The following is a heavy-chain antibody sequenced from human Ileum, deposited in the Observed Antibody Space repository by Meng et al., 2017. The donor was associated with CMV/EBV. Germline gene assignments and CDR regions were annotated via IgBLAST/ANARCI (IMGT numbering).Heavy chain of an antibody. CDR2: INTDGSAT. Sequence: SCAASGFTFSRHWMHWVRQPPGKGLVWVSRINTDGSATDYADSVEGRFTISRDNAKNTLYLQMNSLRAEDTAVYYCARKNSGADLDYWGQGTLVTVSS. V-gene: IGHV3-74*01. D-gene: IGHD6-19*01. J-gene: IGHJ4*02. CDR1: GFTFSRHW. CDR3: ARKNSGADLDY.